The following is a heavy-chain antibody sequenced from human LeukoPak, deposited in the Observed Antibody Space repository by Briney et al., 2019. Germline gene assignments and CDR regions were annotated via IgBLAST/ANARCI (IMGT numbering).Heavy chain of an antibody. CDR3: ARGTLTGSSDY. V-gene: IGHV3-48*01. CDR1: GFTFSSYN. D-gene: IGHD1-7*01. CDR2: ISSSSTSK. Sequence: PGGSLRLSCAASGFTFSSYNMNWVRQAPGKGLEWVSYISSSSTSKYYADSVKGRFTISRDNAKNSLYLQMNSLRAEDTAVYYCARGTLTGSSDYWGQGTLVTVSS. J-gene: IGHJ4*02.